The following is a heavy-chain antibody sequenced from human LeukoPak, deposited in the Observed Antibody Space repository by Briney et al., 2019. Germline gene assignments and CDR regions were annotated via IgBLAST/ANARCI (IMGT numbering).Heavy chain of an antibody. Sequence: SETLSLTCTVSGGSISSGYYWGWIRQPPGKGLEWIGSIYHSGSTYYNPSLKSRVTISVDTSKNQFSLKLSSVTAADTAVYYCARDREVVTAMNAFDIWGQGTMVTVSS. V-gene: IGHV4-38-2*02. CDR3: ARDREVVTAMNAFDI. CDR2: IYHSGST. J-gene: IGHJ3*02. D-gene: IGHD2-21*02. CDR1: GGSISSGYY.